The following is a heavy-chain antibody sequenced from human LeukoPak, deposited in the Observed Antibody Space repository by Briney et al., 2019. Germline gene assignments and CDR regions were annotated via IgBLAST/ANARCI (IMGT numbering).Heavy chain of an antibody. CDR2: IKQDGSEK. Sequence: GGSLRLSCAASEFTFNNYWMSWVRQAPGKGLEWVANIKQDGSEKYYVDSVKGRFTISRDNAKNSLYLQMNSLRAEDTAVYYCARDLGGRSDWGQGTLVTVSS. D-gene: IGHD3-10*01. V-gene: IGHV3-7*01. CDR1: EFTFNNYW. J-gene: IGHJ4*02. CDR3: ARDLGGRSD.